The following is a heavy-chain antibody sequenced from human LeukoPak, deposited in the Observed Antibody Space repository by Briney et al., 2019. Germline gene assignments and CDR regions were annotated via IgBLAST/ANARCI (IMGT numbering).Heavy chain of an antibody. D-gene: IGHD2-2*01. V-gene: IGHV1-18*01. Sequence: ASVKVSCKASGGTFSSYAISWVRQAPGQGLEWMGWISAYNGNTNYAQKLQGRVTMTTDTSTSTAYMELRSLRSDDTAVYYCARGAIGYCSSTSCADYYYYYGMDVWGQGTTVTVSS. CDR2: ISAYNGNT. J-gene: IGHJ6*02. CDR3: ARGAIGYCSSTSCADYYYYYGMDV. CDR1: GGTFSSYA.